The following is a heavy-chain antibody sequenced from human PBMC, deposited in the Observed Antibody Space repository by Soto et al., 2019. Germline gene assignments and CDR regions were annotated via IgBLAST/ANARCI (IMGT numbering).Heavy chain of an antibody. Sequence: QVQLVESGGGVVQPGRSLSLSCAASGFTFSSYGMHWVRQAPGKGLGWGAVISYDGSNKYYADSVKGRFTISRDNSKNTLYLQMNSLRAEDTAVYYCAKGDTEDYYDSSGYSSNWFDPWGQGTLVTVSS. CDR2: ISYDGSNK. V-gene: IGHV3-30*18. D-gene: IGHD3-22*01. CDR1: GFTFSSYG. J-gene: IGHJ5*02. CDR3: AKGDTEDYYDSSGYSSNWFDP.